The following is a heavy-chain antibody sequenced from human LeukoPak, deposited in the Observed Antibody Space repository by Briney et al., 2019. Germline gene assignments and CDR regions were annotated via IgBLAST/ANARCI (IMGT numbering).Heavy chain of an antibody. D-gene: IGHD6-13*01. Sequence: GGSLRLSCAASGFTSSSYGMHWVRQAPGKGLEWVAVISYDGSNKYYADSVKGRFTISRDNSKNTLYLQMNSLRAEDTAVYYCAKDHGSSWYLVVVYYYGMDVWGQGTTVTVSS. V-gene: IGHV3-30*18. J-gene: IGHJ6*02. CDR1: GFTSSSYG. CDR3: AKDHGSSWYLVVVYYYGMDV. CDR2: ISYDGSNK.